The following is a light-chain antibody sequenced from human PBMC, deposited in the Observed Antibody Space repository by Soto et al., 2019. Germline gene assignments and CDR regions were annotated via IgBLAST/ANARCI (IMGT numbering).Light chain of an antibody. CDR1: SSDVGAYNY. Sequence: QSALTQPPSASGSPGQSVTISCTGTSSDVGAYNYVSWYQQHPGKAPKLLIYEVTARPSGVPDRFSGSKSGSTASLTVSGIQAEDEADYYCYSYAGSNNFVFGSGTKLTVL. CDR2: EVT. J-gene: IGLJ1*01. CDR3: YSYAGSNNFV. V-gene: IGLV2-8*01.